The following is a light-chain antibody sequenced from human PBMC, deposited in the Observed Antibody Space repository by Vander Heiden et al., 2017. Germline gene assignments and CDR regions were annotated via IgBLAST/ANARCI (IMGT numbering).Light chain of an antibody. Sequence: SYVLTQPPSVSVAPGKTARITCGGNNIGTKSVHWYQQKPGQAPVLVVYDDSDRPSGIPGRLSGSNSGNTATLTITRVEAGDEADYYCQVWDDTSGVFGGGTKLTVL. CDR1: NIGTKS. CDR2: DDS. CDR3: QVWDDTSGV. V-gene: IGLV3-21*03. J-gene: IGLJ3*02.